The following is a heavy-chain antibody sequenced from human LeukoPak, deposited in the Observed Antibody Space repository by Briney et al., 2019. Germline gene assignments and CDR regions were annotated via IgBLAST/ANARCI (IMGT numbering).Heavy chain of an antibody. V-gene: IGHV1-69*13. D-gene: IGHD3-22*01. CDR2: IIPIFGTA. CDR3: ARGNYYDSSGYYLRYFDY. J-gene: IGHJ4*02. CDR1: GGTFSSYA. Sequence: SVKVSCKASGGTFSSYAISWVRQAPGQGLEWMGGIIPIFGTANYAQKFQGRVTITADESTSTAYMELSSLRSDDTVVYYCARGNYYDSSGYYLRYFDYWGQGTLVTVSS.